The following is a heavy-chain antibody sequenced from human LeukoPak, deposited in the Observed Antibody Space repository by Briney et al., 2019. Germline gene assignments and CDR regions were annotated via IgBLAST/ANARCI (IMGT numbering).Heavy chain of an antibody. V-gene: IGHV4-39*07. J-gene: IGHJ3*02. CDR2: IYYSGST. D-gene: IGHD6-13*01. CDR3: ARDLMGKGQQLRRGAFDI. CDR1: GGTISSSSYY. Sequence: SETLSLTCTVSGGTISSSSYYWGWIRQPPGXGLXWIGSIYYSGSTYYNPSLKSRVTISVDTSKNQFSLKLSSVTAADTAVYYCARDLMGKGQQLRRGAFDIWGQGTMVTVSS.